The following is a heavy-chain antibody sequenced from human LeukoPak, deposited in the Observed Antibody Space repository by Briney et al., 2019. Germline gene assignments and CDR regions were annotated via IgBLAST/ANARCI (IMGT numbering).Heavy chain of an antibody. D-gene: IGHD3-16*01. Sequence: GGSLRLSCAASGFTFSSYGMSWVRQAPGKGLEWVSAISGSGCSTYYAHSVKGRFTISRDNPKNTLYLEMNKLIADDTAVYLCSKGAAPNPIWPFDYWGQGTLVTVSS. CDR1: GFTFSSYG. V-gene: IGHV3-23*01. CDR2: ISGSGCST. J-gene: IGHJ4*02. CDR3: SKGAAPNPIWPFDY.